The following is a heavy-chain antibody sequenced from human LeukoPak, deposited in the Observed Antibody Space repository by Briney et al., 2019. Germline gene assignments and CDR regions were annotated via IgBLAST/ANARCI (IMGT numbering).Heavy chain of an antibody. J-gene: IGHJ6*03. D-gene: IGHD1-20*01. CDR2: INHSGST. CDR1: GGSFSDYY. V-gene: IGHV4-34*01. CDR3: ARGSKVTGYYCYYYMDV. Sequence: SETLSLTCAVYGGSFSDYYWSWIRHPPGKGLEWIGGINHSGSTNYNPSLKSRVTISVDTSKNQFSLKLSSVTAADTAVYYCARGSKVTGYYCYYYMDVWDKGTTVTVSS.